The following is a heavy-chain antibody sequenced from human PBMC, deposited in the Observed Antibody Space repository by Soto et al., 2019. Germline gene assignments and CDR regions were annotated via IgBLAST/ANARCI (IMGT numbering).Heavy chain of an antibody. J-gene: IGHJ4*02. CDR3: AHTHYRGVIPNPLEY. V-gene: IGHV2-5*02. D-gene: IGHD3-10*01. CDR2: IYWADDK. CDR1: GISLSTTGVG. Sequence: QITLKESGPTLVKPTQTLTLTCTGSGISLSTTGVGVAWICQPPGKALEWLAVIYWADDKEYSPSLKNRLTITKDTTKNQVVLMMTNMDRVDSATYYCAHTHYRGVIPNPLEYWGQGTPVTVS.